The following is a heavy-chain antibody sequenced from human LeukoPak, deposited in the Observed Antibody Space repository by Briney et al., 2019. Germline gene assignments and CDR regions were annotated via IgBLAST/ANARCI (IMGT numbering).Heavy chain of an antibody. Sequence: ASVKVSCKASGGTFSSYAISWVRQAPGQGLEWMGGIIPIFGTANYAQKFQGRVTITADESTSTAYMELSSLRSEDTAVYYCARGIQLWLNWLDPWGQGTLVTVSS. CDR1: GGTFSSYA. J-gene: IGHJ5*02. CDR2: IIPIFGTA. CDR3: ARGIQLWLNWLDP. V-gene: IGHV1-69*13. D-gene: IGHD5-18*01.